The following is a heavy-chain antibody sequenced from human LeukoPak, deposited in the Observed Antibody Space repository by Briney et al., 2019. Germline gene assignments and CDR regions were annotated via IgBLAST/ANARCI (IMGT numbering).Heavy chain of an antibody. CDR2: IIPIFGTA. CDR1: GGTFSSYA. Sequence: SVKVSCNASGGTFSSYAISWVRQAPGQGLEWMGGIIPIFGTANYAQKFQGRVTITTDESTSTAYMELSSLRSEDTAVYYCARAVTTVTTDAFDIWGQGTMVTVSS. J-gene: IGHJ3*02. V-gene: IGHV1-69*05. D-gene: IGHD4-17*01. CDR3: ARAVTTVTTDAFDI.